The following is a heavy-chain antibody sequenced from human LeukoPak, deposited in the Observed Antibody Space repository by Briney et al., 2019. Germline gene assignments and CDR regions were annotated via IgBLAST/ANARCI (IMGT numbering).Heavy chain of an antibody. D-gene: IGHD5-18*01. Sequence: SETLSLTCTVSGGSISPYYWSWIRQSPGKGLEWIGYIYHSGKTYYNPSLKSRITISVDTSKNQFSLKVTSVTAADTAVYYCVRAMNTAMVFNYYYYYMDVWGKGTTVTISS. CDR3: VRAMNTAMVFNYYYYYMDV. CDR1: GGSISPYY. V-gene: IGHV4-59*01. CDR2: IYHSGKT. J-gene: IGHJ6*03.